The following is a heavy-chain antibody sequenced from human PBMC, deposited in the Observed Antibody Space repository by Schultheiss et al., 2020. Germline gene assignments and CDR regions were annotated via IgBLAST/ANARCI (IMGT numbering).Heavy chain of an antibody. J-gene: IGHJ4*02. CDR2: INPNNGGT. D-gene: IGHD1-26*01. CDR1: GYTFTGYY. Sequence: GESLKISCKASGYTFTGYYMHWVRQAPGQGLEWMGWINPNNGGTIYAQKFQGRVTMTRDTSISTAYMELSSLRSDDTAVYYCARGPGTGGYDYWGQGSLVTVYS. CDR3: ARGPGTGGYDY. V-gene: IGHV1-2*02.